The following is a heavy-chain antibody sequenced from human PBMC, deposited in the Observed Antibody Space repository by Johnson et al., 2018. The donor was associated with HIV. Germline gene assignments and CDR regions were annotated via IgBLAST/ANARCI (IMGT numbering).Heavy chain of an antibody. CDR3: ARGRPWGWELRRDAFDI. D-gene: IGHD3-16*01. J-gene: IGHJ3*02. CDR2: INWNGGSI. CDR1: GFNFDDYA. Sequence: MQLVESGGGVVRPGGSLRLSCAASGFNFDDYAMSWVRQVPGKGLEGVSGINWNGGSIGYADSVKVRFTISRDNAKKSLYLQMNSLRDEDTALYYCARGRPWGWELRRDAFDIWGQGTMVTVSS. V-gene: IGHV3-20*04.